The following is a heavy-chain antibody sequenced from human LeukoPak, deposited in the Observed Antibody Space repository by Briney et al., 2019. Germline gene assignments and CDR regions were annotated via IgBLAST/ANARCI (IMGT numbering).Heavy chain of an antibody. J-gene: IGHJ3*02. CDR2: IRYDGSNK. D-gene: IGHD2-15*01. Sequence: GGSLRLSCAASGFTFSSDGMHWVCQAPSKGMGWEAFIRYDGSNKYYADSVKGRFTISRDNAKNSLYLQMNSLRAEDTAVYYCASDCSGGSCYPDAFDIWGQGTMVTVSS. CDR3: ASDCSGGSCYPDAFDI. V-gene: IGHV3-30*02. CDR1: GFTFSSDG.